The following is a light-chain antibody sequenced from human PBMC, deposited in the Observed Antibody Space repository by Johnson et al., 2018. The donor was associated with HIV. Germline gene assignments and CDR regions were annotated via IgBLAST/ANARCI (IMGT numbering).Light chain of an antibody. CDR3: ETWDNSLNVGHV. Sequence: QSVLTQPPSVSAAPGQRVTISCSGSSSNIGNNYVSWYQQLPGTAPKLLIYDNNKRPSGIPDRFSGSKSGTSATLGITGLQTGDEADYYCETWDNSLNVGHVFGTGTKGIVL. CDR1: SSNIGNNY. V-gene: IGLV1-51*01. CDR2: DNN. J-gene: IGLJ1*01.